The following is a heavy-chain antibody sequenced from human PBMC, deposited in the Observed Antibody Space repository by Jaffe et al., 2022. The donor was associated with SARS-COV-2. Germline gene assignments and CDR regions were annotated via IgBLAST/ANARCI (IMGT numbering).Heavy chain of an antibody. V-gene: IGHV5-51*01. CDR2: IYPANSET. J-gene: IGHJ6*02. CDR1: EYSFTNYW. CDR3: ARLARHYYGMDV. D-gene: IGHD3-10*01. Sequence: EVQLVQSGAEVKKPGDSLKISCQVSEYSFTNYWIGWVRQTPGKGLEWMGIIYPANSETRYSPSFQGQVTISADQSINTANLQWSSLKASDTGIYYCARLARHYYGMDVWGQGTSVTVS.